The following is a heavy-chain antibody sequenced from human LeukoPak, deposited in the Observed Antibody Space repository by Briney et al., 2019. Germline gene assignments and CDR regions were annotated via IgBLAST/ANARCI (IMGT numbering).Heavy chain of an antibody. D-gene: IGHD3-3*01. CDR2: IYYSGST. V-gene: IGHV4-39*01. J-gene: IGHJ4*02. Sequence: PSETLSLTCTVSGGSISSSSYYWGWIRQPPGKGLEWIGSIYYSGSTYYNPSLKSRVTISVDTSKNQFSLKLCSVTAADTAVYYCASSITIFGVGVVQFDYWGQGTLVTVSS. CDR1: GGSISSSSYY. CDR3: ASSITIFGVGVVQFDY.